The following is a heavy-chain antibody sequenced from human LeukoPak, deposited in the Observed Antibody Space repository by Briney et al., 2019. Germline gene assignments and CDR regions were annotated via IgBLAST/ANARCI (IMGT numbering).Heavy chain of an antibody. V-gene: IGHV1-18*01. D-gene: IGHD2-2*03. CDR1: GYTFTSYG. CDR2: ISAYNGNT. J-gene: IGHJ4*02. CDR3: AMTGYCSSTSCYYRDSSFDY. Sequence: ASVKVSCKASGYTFTSYGISWVRQAPGQGLEWMGWISAYNGNTNYAQKLQDRVTMTTDTSTSTAYMELRSLRSDDTAVYYCAMTGYCSSTSCYYRDSSFDYWGQGTLVTVSS.